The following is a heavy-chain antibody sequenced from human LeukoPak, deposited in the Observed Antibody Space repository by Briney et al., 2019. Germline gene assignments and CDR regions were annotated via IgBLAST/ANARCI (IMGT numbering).Heavy chain of an antibody. CDR2: ISYDGSNK. V-gene: IGHV3-30-3*01. Sequence: GGSLRLSCAASGFTFSSYRMSWVRQAPGKGLEWVAVISYDGSNKYYADSVKGRFTISRDNSKNTLYLQMNSLRAEDTAVYYCARGQSSSWFSGGDYWGQGTLVTVSS. D-gene: IGHD6-13*01. CDR3: ARGQSSSWFSGGDY. CDR1: GFTFSSYR. J-gene: IGHJ4*02.